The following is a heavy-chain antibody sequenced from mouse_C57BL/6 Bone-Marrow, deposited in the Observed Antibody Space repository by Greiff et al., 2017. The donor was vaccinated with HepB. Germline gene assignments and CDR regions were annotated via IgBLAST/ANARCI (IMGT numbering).Heavy chain of an antibody. D-gene: IGHD1-1*01. CDR1: GYTFTDYY. CDR3: ARKGAYYYGSSDGAMDY. V-gene: IGHV1-26*01. Sequence: EVQLQQSGPELVKPGASVKISCKASGYTFTDYYMNWVKQSHGKSLEWIGDINPNNGGTSYNQKFKGKATLTVDKSSSTAYMELRSLTSEDSAVYYCARKGAYYYGSSDGAMDYWGQGTSVTVSS. J-gene: IGHJ4*01. CDR2: INPNNGGT.